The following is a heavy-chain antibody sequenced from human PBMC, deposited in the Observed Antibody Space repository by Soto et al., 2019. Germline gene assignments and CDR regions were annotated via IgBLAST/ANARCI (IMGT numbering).Heavy chain of an antibody. Sequence: PGGSLRLSCAVSGFSFSGYGMHWVRQAPGQGLEWVALISYDGSKKYYSDSVMGRFTISRDNSQNTLYLQMNSLRPEDTAVYYCAKDLKVNYYGSGSYLDFWGQGTLVTVSS. D-gene: IGHD3-10*01. CDR1: GFSFSGYG. CDR3: AKDLKVNYYGSGSYLDF. V-gene: IGHV3-30*18. J-gene: IGHJ4*02. CDR2: ISYDGSKK.